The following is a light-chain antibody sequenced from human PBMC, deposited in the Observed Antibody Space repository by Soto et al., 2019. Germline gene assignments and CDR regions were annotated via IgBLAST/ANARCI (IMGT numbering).Light chain of an antibody. V-gene: IGLV2-23*01. J-gene: IGLJ3*02. CDR2: EGN. Sequence: QSALTQPASVSGSPGQSITISCTGTSSDVGTYNLVSWYQQHPGKAPKLIIYEGNKRPSGVSNRFSGSKSENTASLTISGLRTEDEADYYCGSYAGTWVFGGGTKVTVL. CDR1: SSDVGTYNL. CDR3: GSYAGTWV.